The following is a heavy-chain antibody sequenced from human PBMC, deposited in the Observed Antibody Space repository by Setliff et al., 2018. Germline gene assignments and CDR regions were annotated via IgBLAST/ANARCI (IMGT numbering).Heavy chain of an antibody. J-gene: IGHJ4*02. CDR3: ARTLLLSPYYFDY. V-gene: IGHV1-8*03. CDR1: GYTFTSYD. D-gene: IGHD2-21*01. Sequence: ASVKVSCKASGYTFTSYDINWVRQATGQGLGWMGWMNPNSGNTGYAQKFQGRVTITRNTSISTAYMELSSLRSEDTAVYYCARTLLLSPYYFDYWGQGTLVTVPQ. CDR2: MNPNSGNT.